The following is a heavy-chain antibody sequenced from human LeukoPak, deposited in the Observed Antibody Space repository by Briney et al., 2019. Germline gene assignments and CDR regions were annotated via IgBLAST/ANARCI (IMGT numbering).Heavy chain of an antibody. CDR1: GYTFTGYY. Sequence: ASVKVSCKTSGYTFTGYYMHWVRQAPGQGLEGMGWINPNSGGTDYAQKFQGRVTMTRDTSISTAYMELGRLTSDDTAVYYCATDGYYYGSGTYPNYWGQGTLVTISS. CDR3: ATDGYYYGSGTYPNY. D-gene: IGHD3-10*01. V-gene: IGHV1-2*02. CDR2: INPNSGGT. J-gene: IGHJ4*02.